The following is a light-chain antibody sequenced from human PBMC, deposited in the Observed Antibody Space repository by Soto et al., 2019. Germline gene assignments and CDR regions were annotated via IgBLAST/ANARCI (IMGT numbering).Light chain of an antibody. J-gene: IGLJ1*01. CDR3: SSYTTTDPYV. CDR2: EVS. CDR1: SSDVGAYDF. Sequence: QSALTQPASVSGSPGQSITISCTGTSSDVGAYDFVSWCQQHPGKAPKYLIYEVSNRPSGVSDRFSGSKSGTTASLTISGLQAEDEADYYCSSYTTTDPYVFGTGTKLTVL. V-gene: IGLV2-14*01.